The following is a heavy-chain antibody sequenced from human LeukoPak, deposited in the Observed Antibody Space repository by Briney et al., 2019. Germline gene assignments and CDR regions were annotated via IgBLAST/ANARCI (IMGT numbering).Heavy chain of an antibody. Sequence: ASVKVSCKASGGTFSSYAISWVRQAPGQGLEWMGRIIPILGIANYAQKFQGRVTITADKSTSTAYMELSSLRSEDTAVYYCARDPIYYGSGSYGDYWGQGTLVTVSS. CDR2: IIPILGIA. V-gene: IGHV1-69*04. D-gene: IGHD3-10*01. J-gene: IGHJ4*02. CDR1: GGTFSSYA. CDR3: ARDPIYYGSGSYGDY.